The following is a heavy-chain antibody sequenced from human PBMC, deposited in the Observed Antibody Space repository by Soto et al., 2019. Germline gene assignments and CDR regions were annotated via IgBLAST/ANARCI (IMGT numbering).Heavy chain of an antibody. D-gene: IGHD3-3*01. CDR1: GDSMSNTNW. J-gene: IGHJ4*02. CDR3: AKRTLRRLRFVETH. Sequence: SETLSLTCTVSGDSMSNTNWWSWVRQPPGKGLEWIGEIYHSGSTNYNPSFKSRVTISVDKSKNQFSLNLTSVTAADTAVYYCAKRTLRRLRFVETHWGQGTLVTVSS. V-gene: IGHV4-4*02. CDR2: IYHSGST.